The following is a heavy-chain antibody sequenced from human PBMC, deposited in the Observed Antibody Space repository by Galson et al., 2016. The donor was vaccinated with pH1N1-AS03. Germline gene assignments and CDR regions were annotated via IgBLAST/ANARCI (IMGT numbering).Heavy chain of an antibody. CDR3: AKGQHGYGGSGSIDM. V-gene: IGHV3-9*01. J-gene: IGHJ3*02. CDR1: GFTFGDYA. CDR2: INWNSGHI. D-gene: IGHD3-10*01. Sequence: SLRLSCAASGFTFGDYAMHWVRQVPGKGLDWVSHINWNSGHIDYAGSVKGRFTLSRDNARSFLYLQMKSLRTEDTGLYFCAKGQHGYGGSGSIDMWGQGTMVIVSS.